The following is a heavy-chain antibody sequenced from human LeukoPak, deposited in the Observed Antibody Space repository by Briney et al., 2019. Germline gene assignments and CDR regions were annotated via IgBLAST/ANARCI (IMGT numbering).Heavy chain of an antibody. D-gene: IGHD2-2*01. CDR2: MNPNSGNT. CDR3: ARGSRRRYCSSTSCWYCFDY. CDR1: GYTFTSYD. Sequence: ASVKVSCKASGYTFTSYDINWVRQATGQGLEWMGWMNPNSGNTGYAQKFQGRVTITRNTSISTAYMELSSPRSEDTAVYYCARGSRRRYCSSTSCWYCFDYWGQGTLVTVSS. V-gene: IGHV1-8*03. J-gene: IGHJ4*02.